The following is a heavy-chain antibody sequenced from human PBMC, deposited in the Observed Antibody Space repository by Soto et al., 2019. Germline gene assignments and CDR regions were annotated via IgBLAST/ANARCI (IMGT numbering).Heavy chain of an antibody. V-gene: IGHV4-39*01. CDR3: ARIRVFGVVNDAFDI. J-gene: IGHJ3*02. CDR2: IYYSGST. D-gene: IGHD3-3*01. Sequence: QLQLQESGPGLVKPSETLSLTCTVSGGSISSSSYYWGWIRQPPGKGLEWTGRIYYSGSTYYNPSLKSRVTISVDTSKNQFSLKLSSVTAADTAVYYCARIRVFGVVNDAFDIWGQGTMVTVSS. CDR1: GGSISSSSYY.